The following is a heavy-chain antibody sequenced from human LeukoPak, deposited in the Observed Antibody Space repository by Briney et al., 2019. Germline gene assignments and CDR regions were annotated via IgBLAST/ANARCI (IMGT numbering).Heavy chain of an antibody. J-gene: IGHJ3*02. V-gene: IGHV4-39*07. CDR1: GGSISSSSYY. D-gene: IGHD3-22*01. CDR3: VRGKVVVITDDAFDI. CDR2: IYYSGST. Sequence: SETLSLTCTVSGGSISSSSYYWGWIRQPPGKGLEWIGSIYYSGSTYYNPSLKSRVTISVDTSKNQFSLKLSSVTAADTAVYYCVRGKVVVITDDAFDIWGQGTMVTVSS.